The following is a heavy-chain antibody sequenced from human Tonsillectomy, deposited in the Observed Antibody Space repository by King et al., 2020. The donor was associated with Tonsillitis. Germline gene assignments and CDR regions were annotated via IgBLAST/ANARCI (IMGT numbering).Heavy chain of an antibody. J-gene: IGHJ6*03. CDR1: GFTFSSYA. D-gene: IGHD2-8*01. V-gene: IGHV3-23*04. Sequence: VQLVESGGGLVQPGGSLRLSCAASGFTFSSYAMCWVRQAPGKGLEWVSAISGIGGSTYYAASVKGRFTISSDNSKNPLYLQMNSLRAEDTAVYYCAKNGPGLYYYYYYMDVWGKGTTVTVSS. CDR2: ISGIGGST. CDR3: AKNGPGLYYYYYYMDV.